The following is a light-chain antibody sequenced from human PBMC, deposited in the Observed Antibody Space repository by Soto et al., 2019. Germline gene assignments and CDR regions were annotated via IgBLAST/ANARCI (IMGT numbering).Light chain of an antibody. CDR2: KAS. Sequence: DIQMTQSPSTLSASVGDRVTITCRASQNINNWLAWYQQKPGKAPKLLIYKASTLESGVPSRFSGGGFGTEFTLTISSLQPDDFATYYCQQYNTYSFTFGPGAKVDI. CDR1: QNINNW. J-gene: IGKJ3*01. V-gene: IGKV1-5*03. CDR3: QQYNTYSFT.